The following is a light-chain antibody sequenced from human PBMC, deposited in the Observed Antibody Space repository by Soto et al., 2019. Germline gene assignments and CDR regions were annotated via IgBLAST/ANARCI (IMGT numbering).Light chain of an antibody. CDR2: SAS. Sequence: DIQLTQSPSFLSASVGDRVTITCRASQGINSYLAWYQQKPGKAPDLLIYSASTLQSGVPSRFSGSGSETEFSLTIRALQPEDFATYYCQQLSRYPLTFGGGTKVDIK. J-gene: IGKJ4*01. V-gene: IGKV1-9*01. CDR3: QQLSRYPLT. CDR1: QGINSY.